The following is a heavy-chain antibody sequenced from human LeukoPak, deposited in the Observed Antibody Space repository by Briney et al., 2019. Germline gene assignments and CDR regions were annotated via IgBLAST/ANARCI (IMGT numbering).Heavy chain of an antibody. Sequence: PSQTLSLTCTVSGGSISSGDYYWSWIRQPPGKGLEWIGYIYYSGSTYYNPSLKSRVTISVDTSKNQFSLKLSSVTAADTAVYYCARAYDFWNGILNWFDPWGQGTLVTVSS. V-gene: IGHV4-30-4*01. J-gene: IGHJ5*02. D-gene: IGHD3-3*01. CDR3: ARAYDFWNGILNWFDP. CDR1: GGSISSGDYY. CDR2: IYYSGST.